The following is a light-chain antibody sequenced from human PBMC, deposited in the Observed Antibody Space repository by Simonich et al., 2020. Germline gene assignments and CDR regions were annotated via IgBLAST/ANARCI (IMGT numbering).Light chain of an antibody. CDR2: DVS. V-gene: IGLV2-14*01. CDR1: SSDFGCYNY. Sequence: QSAVTQPASVSGSPGQSITISCTGTSSDFGCYNYVSWYQQHPGKAPKLMIYDVSKRPSGVSNRFSGSKSGNTASLTISGLQAEDEADYYCSSYTSSSTVVFGGGTKLTVL. CDR3: SSYTSSSTVV. J-gene: IGLJ2*01.